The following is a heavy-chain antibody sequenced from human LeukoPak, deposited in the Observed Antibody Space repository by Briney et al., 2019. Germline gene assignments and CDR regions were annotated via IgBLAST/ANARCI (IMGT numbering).Heavy chain of an antibody. V-gene: IGHV3-15*01. CDR2: IKSKTDGGAP. D-gene: IGHD1-1*01. Sequence: GGSLRLSCAASGFTFSNALMSWVRQAPGKGLEWVGRIKSKTDGGAPEYAAPVKGRFTISRDDSKNTLYLQMNSLKTEDTAVYYCLTYDVDAWGQGTLFTVSS. CDR3: LTYDVDA. CDR1: GFTFSNAL. J-gene: IGHJ5*02.